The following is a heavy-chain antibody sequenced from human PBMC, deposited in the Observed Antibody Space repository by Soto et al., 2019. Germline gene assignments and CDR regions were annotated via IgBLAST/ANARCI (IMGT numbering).Heavy chain of an antibody. V-gene: IGHV1-8*01. CDR2: MNPNSGNT. CDR3: ARGRNGMDV. CDR1: GDTFTNYD. J-gene: IGHJ6*02. Sequence: QVKLVESGAEVKKPGASVKVSCKASGDTFTNYDIKWVRQATGQGLEWMGWMNPNSGNTGYAQKFQGRVTMIRNTSISTAYMELSSLRSEDTAVYYCARGRNGMDVWGQGTTVTVSS.